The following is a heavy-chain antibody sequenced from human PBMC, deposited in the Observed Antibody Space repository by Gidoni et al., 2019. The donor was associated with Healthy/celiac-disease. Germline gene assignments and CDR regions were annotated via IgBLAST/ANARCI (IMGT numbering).Heavy chain of an antibody. Sequence: EVQLVESGGGLVKPGGSLRLSCAASGFTFSNAWMSWVRQAPGKGLEWVGRIKSKTDGGTTDYAAPVKGRFTISRDDSKNTLYLQMNSLKTEDTAVYYCTTGGPYSSSWYPDAFDIWGQGTMVTVSS. D-gene: IGHD6-13*01. CDR2: IKSKTDGGTT. CDR1: GFTFSNAW. J-gene: IGHJ3*02. CDR3: TTGGPYSSSWYPDAFDI. V-gene: IGHV3-15*01.